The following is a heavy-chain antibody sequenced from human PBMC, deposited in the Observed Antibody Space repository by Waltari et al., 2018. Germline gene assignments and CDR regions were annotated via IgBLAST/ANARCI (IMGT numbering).Heavy chain of an antibody. V-gene: IGHV1-2*02. D-gene: IGHD6-13*01. CDR2: INPNSGGT. J-gene: IGHJ4*02. Sequence: VKVSCKASGYTFTGYYMHWVRQAPGQGLEWMGWINPNSGGTNYAQKFQGRVTMTRDTSISTAYMELSRLRSDDTAVYYCARSSSSWYNFDYWGQGTLVTVSS. CDR3: ARSSSSWYNFDY. CDR1: GYTFTGYY.